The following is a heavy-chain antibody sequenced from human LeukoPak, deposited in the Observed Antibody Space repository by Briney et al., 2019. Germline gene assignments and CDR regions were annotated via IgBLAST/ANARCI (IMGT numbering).Heavy chain of an antibody. V-gene: IGHV4-39*07. Sequence: SETLSLTCTVSGGSISSTNYYWGWIRQPPGKGLEWIGTIYYSGSTFYNPSLKSRVTISVDTSKNQFSLKLSSVTAADTAVYYCARDKWEPRYAFDIWGQGTMVTVSS. CDR1: GGSISSTNYY. J-gene: IGHJ3*02. D-gene: IGHD1-26*01. CDR3: ARDKWEPRYAFDI. CDR2: IYYSGST.